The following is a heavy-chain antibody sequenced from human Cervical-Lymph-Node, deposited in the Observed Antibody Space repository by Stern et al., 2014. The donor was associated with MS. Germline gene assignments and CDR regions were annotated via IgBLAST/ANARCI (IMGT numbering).Heavy chain of an antibody. J-gene: IGHJ3*02. CDR1: GFTFTSSA. D-gene: IGHD3-22*01. Sequence: QLVQSGPEVKKPGTSVKVSCKASGFTFTSSAVQWVRQARGQRLEWIGRIVLGSGNTNYAQKVQERVSITRDMSTSTAYMELSSLRSEDTAVYYCAAEPMYYSDSVGAFDIWGQGTMVTVSS. CDR2: IVLGSGNT. CDR3: AAEPMYYSDSVGAFDI. V-gene: IGHV1-58*01.